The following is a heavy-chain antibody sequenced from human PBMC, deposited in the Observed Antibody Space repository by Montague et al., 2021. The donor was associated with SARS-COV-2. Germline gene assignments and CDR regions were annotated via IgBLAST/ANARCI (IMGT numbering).Heavy chain of an antibody. V-gene: IGHV4-59*06. CDR3: ARDTGISGAFDI. CDR1: GGSISSYY. Sequence: SETLSLTCTVSGGSISSYYWSWIRQPPGKGLEWIGYIYYSGSTYHNPSLKSRVTISVDTSKNQFSLKLSSVTAADTAVYYCARDTGISGAFDIWGQGTMVTVSS. J-gene: IGHJ3*02. D-gene: IGHD2-15*01. CDR2: IYYSGST.